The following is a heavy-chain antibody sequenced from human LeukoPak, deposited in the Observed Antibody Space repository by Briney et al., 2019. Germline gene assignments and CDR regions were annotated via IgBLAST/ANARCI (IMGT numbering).Heavy chain of an antibody. Sequence: GRSLRLSCAASGFTFSSYVMHWVRQAPGKGLEWVTVISYDGSNKYYADSVKGRFTISRDNSKNTLYLQMNSLRAEDTAVYYCARAPGVHYYDSSGYYTAYWGHGTLVTVSS. D-gene: IGHD3-22*01. J-gene: IGHJ4*01. CDR3: ARAPGVHYYDSSGYYTAY. V-gene: IGHV3-30-3*01. CDR1: GFTFSSYV. CDR2: ISYDGSNK.